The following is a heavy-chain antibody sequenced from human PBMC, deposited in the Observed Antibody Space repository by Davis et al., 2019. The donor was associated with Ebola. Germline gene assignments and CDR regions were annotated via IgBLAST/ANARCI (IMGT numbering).Heavy chain of an antibody. D-gene: IGHD3-16*02. CDR1: GGSFSGYY. CDR3: ARGGLAKITFGGVITNWFDP. CDR2: INHSGST. V-gene: IGHV4-34*01. Sequence: MPGGSLRLSCAVYGGSFSGYYWSWIRQPPGKGLEWFGEINHSGSTNYNPSLKSRVTISVDKSKNQFSLKLSSVTAADTAVYYCARGGLAKITFGGVITNWFDPWGQGTLVTVSS. J-gene: IGHJ5*02.